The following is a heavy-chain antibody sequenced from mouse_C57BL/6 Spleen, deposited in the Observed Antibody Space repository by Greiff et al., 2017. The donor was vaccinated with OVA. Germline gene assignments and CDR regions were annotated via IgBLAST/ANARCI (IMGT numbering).Heavy chain of an antibody. J-gene: IGHJ4*01. CDR3: AKKPSGDYAMDY. CDR1: GFSLTSYG. Sequence: VQGVESGPGLVQPSQSLSITCTVSGFSLTSYGVHWVRQSPGKGLEWLGVIWRGGSTDYNAAFMSRLSITKDNSKSQVFFKMNSLQADDTAIYYCAKKPSGDYAMDYWGQGTSVTVSS. CDR2: IWRGGST. V-gene: IGHV2-5*01.